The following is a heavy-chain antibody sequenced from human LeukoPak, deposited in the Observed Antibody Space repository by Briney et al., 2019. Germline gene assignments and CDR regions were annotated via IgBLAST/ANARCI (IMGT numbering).Heavy chain of an antibody. V-gene: IGHV3-23*01. J-gene: IGHJ4*02. D-gene: IGHD3-22*01. CDR3: ANIKSQYYYDSSGGHGY. CDR2: ISGSGGST. Sequence: GGSLRLSCAASGFTFSSYAMSWVRQAPGKGLEWVSAISGSGGSTYYADSVKGRFTISRDNSKNTLYLQMNSLRAEDTAVYYCANIKSQYYYDSSGGHGYWGQGTLVTVSS. CDR1: GFTFSSYA.